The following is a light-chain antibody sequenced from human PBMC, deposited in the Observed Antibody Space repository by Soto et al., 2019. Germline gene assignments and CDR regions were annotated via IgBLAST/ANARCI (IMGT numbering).Light chain of an antibody. V-gene: IGKV3-15*01. Sequence: EIVMTQSPGTLSVSPGDTATLSCRASQSVSSTLAWFQQRPGQAPRLLIYDASTRATGIPARFSGGGSGTDLTLTISSLQSEDFAVYYCQQYNNWSFTFGQGTKLEIK. CDR1: QSVSST. CDR2: DAS. CDR3: QQYNNWSFT. J-gene: IGKJ2*01.